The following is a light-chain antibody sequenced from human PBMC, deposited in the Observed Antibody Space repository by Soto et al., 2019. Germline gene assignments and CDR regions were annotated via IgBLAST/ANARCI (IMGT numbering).Light chain of an antibody. CDR2: GAS. J-gene: IGKJ2*01. V-gene: IGKV3-20*01. CDR3: QQYGSSYT. CDR1: QSISRNF. Sequence: ENVLTQSPGTLSLSPGERATLSCRASQSISRNFLAWYQQRPGQAPRLLIYGASNRIPGIPDRFSGSGSGTDFTLTISRLEPEDFAVYYCQQYGSSYTFGQGTKLEIK.